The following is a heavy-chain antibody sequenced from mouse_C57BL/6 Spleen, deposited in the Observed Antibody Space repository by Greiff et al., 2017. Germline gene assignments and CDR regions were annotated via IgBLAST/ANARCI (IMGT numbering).Heavy chain of an antibody. Sequence: EVKVVESGGGLVKPGGSLKLSCAASGFTFSDYGMHWVRQAPEKGLGWVAYISSGSSTIYYADTVKGRFTISRDNAKNTLFLQMTSLRSEDTAMYYCARLGLGDYWGQGTTLTVSS. V-gene: IGHV5-17*01. CDR1: GFTFSDYG. CDR2: ISSGSSTI. J-gene: IGHJ2*01. CDR3: ARLGLGDY. D-gene: IGHD4-1*01.